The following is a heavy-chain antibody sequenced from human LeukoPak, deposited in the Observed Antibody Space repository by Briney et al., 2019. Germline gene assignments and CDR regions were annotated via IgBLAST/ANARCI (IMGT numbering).Heavy chain of an antibody. D-gene: IGHD6-13*01. CDR3: ARGGIAAAGLDAFDI. Sequence: GGSLRLSCAASGFTFSSYSMNWVRQAPGKGLEWVSYISSSSSTIYYADSVKGRFTISRDNAKNSLYLQMNSLRAEDTAVYYCARGGIAAAGLDAFDIWGKGTTVTVSS. CDR2: ISSSSSTI. CDR1: GFTFSSYS. J-gene: IGHJ3*02. V-gene: IGHV3-48*04.